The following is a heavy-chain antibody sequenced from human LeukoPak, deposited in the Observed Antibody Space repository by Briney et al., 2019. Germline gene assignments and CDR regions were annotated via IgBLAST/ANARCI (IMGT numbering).Heavy chain of an antibody. D-gene: IGHD3-3*01. Sequence: PGGSLRLSCAASGFTFDDYGMSWVRQAPGKGLEWVSGIDWNGGSTGYADSVKGRFTISRDNAKNSLYLQMNSLRAEDTAVYYCARDKGDYDFWSGYQGGAFDIWGQGTMVTVSS. J-gene: IGHJ3*02. CDR1: GFTFDDYG. V-gene: IGHV3-20*04. CDR2: IDWNGGST. CDR3: ARDKGDYDFWSGYQGGAFDI.